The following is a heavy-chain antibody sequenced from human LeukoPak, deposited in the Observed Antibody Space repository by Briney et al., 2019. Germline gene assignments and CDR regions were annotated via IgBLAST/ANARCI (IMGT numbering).Heavy chain of an antibody. CDR1: GFRFSSYS. CDR2: VSENGGDT. J-gene: IGHJ4*02. D-gene: IGHD3-3*01. CDR3: ARVEGHGYSDY. V-gene: IGHV3-64*01. Sequence: GGSLRLSCAASGFRFSSYSMHWVRQAPGRGLEYVSAVSENGGDTYYANSVKGRFTISRDNSKNTLYLQMGSLRAEDMAVYYCARVEGHGYSDYWSQGTLVTVSS.